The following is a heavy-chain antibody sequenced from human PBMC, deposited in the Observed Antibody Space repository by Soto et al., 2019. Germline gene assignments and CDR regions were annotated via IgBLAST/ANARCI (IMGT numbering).Heavy chain of an antibody. CDR1: GGSFSGYY. CDR2: INHSGST. CDR3: AREALVGATVRHAFDI. Sequence: PSETLSLTCAVYGGSFSGYYWSWIRQPPGKGLEWIGEINHSGSTNYNPSLKSRVTMTRDTSISTAYMELSRLRSDDTAVYYCAREALVGATVRHAFDIWGQGTMVTVSS. V-gene: IGHV4-34*10. J-gene: IGHJ3*02. D-gene: IGHD1-26*01.